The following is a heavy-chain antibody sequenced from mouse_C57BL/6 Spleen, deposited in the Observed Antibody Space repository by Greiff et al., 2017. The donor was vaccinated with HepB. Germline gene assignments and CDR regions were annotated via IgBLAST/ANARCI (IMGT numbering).Heavy chain of an antibody. CDR3: VEGMMDY. J-gene: IGHJ4*01. CDR2: IRSKSNNYAT. V-gene: IGHV10-1*01. CDR1: GFSFNTYA. Sequence: DVHLVESGGGLVQPKGSLKLSCAASGFSFNTYAMNWVRQAPGKGLEWVARIRSKSNNYATYYADSVKDRFTISRDDSESMLYLQMNNLKTEDTAMYYCVEGMMDYWGQGTSVTVSS.